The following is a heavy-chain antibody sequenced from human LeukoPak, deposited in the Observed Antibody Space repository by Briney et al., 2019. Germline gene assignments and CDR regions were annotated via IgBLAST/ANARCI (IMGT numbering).Heavy chain of an antibody. V-gene: IGHV3-30*18. CDR1: GFTFSSYA. J-gene: IGHJ3*02. CDR3: AKGLRSGTYYNAFHI. Sequence: QPGGSLRLSCAASGFTFSSYAMSWVRQAPGKGLEWVALISDDGSNEYYADSVKGRFTISRDNSENTLYLQMNSLRAEDTAVYYCAKGLRSGTYYNAFHIWGQGTMVTVSS. D-gene: IGHD3-10*01. CDR2: ISDDGSNE.